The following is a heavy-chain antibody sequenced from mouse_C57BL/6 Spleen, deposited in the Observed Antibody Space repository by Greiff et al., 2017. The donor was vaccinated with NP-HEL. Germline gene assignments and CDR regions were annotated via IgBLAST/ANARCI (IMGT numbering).Heavy chain of an antibody. Sequence: EVQLVESGGGLVKPGGSLKLSCAASGFTFSSYAMSWVRQTPEKRLEWVATISAGGSYTYYPDNVKGRFTISRDNAKNNLYLQMSHLKAEDTAMYYCASHLAYWGQGTLVTVSA. CDR3: ASHLAY. V-gene: IGHV5-4*01. CDR1: GFTFSSYA. J-gene: IGHJ3*01. CDR2: ISAGGSYT.